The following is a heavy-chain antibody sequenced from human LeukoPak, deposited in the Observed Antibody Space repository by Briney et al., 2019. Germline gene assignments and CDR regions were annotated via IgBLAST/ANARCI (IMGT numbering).Heavy chain of an antibody. CDR2: ISYDGSNT. J-gene: IGHJ4*02. D-gene: IGHD3-22*01. CDR1: GFTFSSYG. V-gene: IGHV3-30*18. Sequence: GGSLRLSCAASGFTFSSYGIHWVRQAPGKGLEWVAIISYDGSNTYYADSVKGRFTISRDNSKNTLYLQMNSLRAEDMAVYYCAKDNAYYYDSSGYYYRRYFDYWGQGTLVTVSS. CDR3: AKDNAYYYDSSGYYYRRYFDY.